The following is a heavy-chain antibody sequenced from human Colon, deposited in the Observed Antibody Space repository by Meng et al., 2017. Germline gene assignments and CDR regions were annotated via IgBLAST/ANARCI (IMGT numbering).Heavy chain of an antibody. J-gene: IGHJ4*02. CDR3: ARGTLSLAD. V-gene: IGHV3-7*01. D-gene: IGHD2-15*01. Sequence: GGSLRLSCIVSGFTFSSYGMTWVRQAPVKGLECVANINKDGSEQYYVDFVKGRFTISRDNAKNSLHLQMNSLRAEDTAVYYCARGTLSLADWGQGMLVTDSS. CDR2: INKDGSEQ. CDR1: GFTFSSYG.